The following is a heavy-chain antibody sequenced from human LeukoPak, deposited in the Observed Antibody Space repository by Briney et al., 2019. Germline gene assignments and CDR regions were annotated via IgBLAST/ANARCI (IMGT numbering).Heavy chain of an antibody. CDR3: ARDTAMVTYWFDP. D-gene: IGHD5-18*01. V-gene: IGHV1-2*02. J-gene: IGHJ5*02. CDR2: INPNSGGT. Sequence: ASLRLSCAASGYTFTGYYMHWVRQAPGQGLEWMGWINPNSGGTNYAQKFKGRVTMTRDTSNSTAYMELSRLRSDDTAVYYCARDTAMVTYWFDPWGQGTLVTVSS. CDR1: GYTFTGYY.